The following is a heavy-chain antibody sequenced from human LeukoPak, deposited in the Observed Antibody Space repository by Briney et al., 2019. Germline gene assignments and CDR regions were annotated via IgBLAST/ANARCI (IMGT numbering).Heavy chain of an antibody. D-gene: IGHD2-21*01. CDR3: ARAGLLSDYDAFDI. CDR1: GGSISSGGYY. J-gene: IGHJ3*02. CDR2: IYYSGST. V-gene: IGHV4-31*03. Sequence: KPSETLSLTCTVSGGSISSGGYYWSWIRQHPGKGLEWIGYIYYSGSTYYNPSLKSRVTISVDRSKNQFSLKLSSVTAADTAVYYCARAGLLSDYDAFDIWGQGTMVTVSS.